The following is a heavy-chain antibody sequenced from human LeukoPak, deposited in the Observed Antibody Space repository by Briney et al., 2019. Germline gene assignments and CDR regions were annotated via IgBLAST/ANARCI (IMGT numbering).Heavy chain of an antibody. CDR2: IYPGDSNS. CDR3: ARRAHSGAMITLDY. J-gene: IGHJ4*02. D-gene: IGHD5-12*01. CDR1: GYSFATNW. V-gene: IGHV5-51*01. Sequence: GESLKISCETSGYSFATNWIGWVRQMPGKGLEWMGVIYPGDSNSRYSPSFQGQVTISADNSISTAYLQWSSLKASDTAMYYCARRAHSGAMITLDYWGQGTLVTVSS.